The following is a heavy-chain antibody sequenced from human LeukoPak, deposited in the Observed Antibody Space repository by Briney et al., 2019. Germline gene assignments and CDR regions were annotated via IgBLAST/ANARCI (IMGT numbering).Heavy chain of an antibody. D-gene: IGHD3-22*01. CDR1: GFTFSSYE. J-gene: IGHJ4*02. V-gene: IGHV3-48*03. Sequence: GGSLRLSCAASGFTFSSYEMNWVRQAPGKGLEWVSYISSSGSTIYYADSVKGRFTISRDNAKNSLYLQMNSLRAEDTAVYYCAIKGDDSSGYYFVGYWGQGTLVTVSS. CDR2: ISSSGSTI. CDR3: AIKGDDSSGYYFVGY.